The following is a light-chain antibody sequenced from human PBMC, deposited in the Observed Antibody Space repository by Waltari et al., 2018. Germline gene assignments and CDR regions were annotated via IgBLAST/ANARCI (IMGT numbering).Light chain of an antibody. CDR3: AAWDDSQNGVV. V-gene: IGLV2-23*01. CDR2: EGS. Sequence: QSALTQPASVSGSPGQSITISCTGTSSAIGSYNLVSWYQQYPGNAPKSMIYEGSKRPSWVSSRFSGSKSGNTASLAISGLQSEDEATYYCAAWDDSQNGVVFGGGTKLTV. CDR1: SSAIGSYNL. J-gene: IGLJ2*01.